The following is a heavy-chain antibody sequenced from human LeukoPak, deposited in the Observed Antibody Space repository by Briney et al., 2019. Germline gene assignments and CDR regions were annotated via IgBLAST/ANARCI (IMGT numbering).Heavy chain of an antibody. Sequence: PGGSLRLSCAASGFTFSSYAMNWVRQAPGKGLEWVSSTSTSSSYIYYADSVKGRSTIARDNAKNSLYLQMDSLRAEDTAVYYCARGYDFGSGSFFDYWGQGTLVTVSS. CDR1: GFTFSSYA. V-gene: IGHV3-21*01. J-gene: IGHJ4*02. CDR2: TSTSSSYI. CDR3: ARGYDFGSGSFFDY. D-gene: IGHD3-10*01.